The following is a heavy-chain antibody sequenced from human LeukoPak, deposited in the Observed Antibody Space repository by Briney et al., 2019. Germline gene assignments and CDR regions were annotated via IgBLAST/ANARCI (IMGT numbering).Heavy chain of an antibody. V-gene: IGHV4-34*01. CDR2: INHSGST. CDR1: GGSFSGYY. CDR3: ARSGWATALGY. J-gene: IGHJ4*02. D-gene: IGHD5-24*01. Sequence: SETLSLTCAVYGGSFSGYYWSWIRQHPGKGLEWIGEINHSGSTDYNPSLKSRVTISVDTSKNQFSLKLSSVTAADTAVYYCARSGWATALGYWGQGTLVTVSS.